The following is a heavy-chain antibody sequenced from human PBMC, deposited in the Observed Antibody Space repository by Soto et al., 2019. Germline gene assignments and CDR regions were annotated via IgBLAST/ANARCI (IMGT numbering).Heavy chain of an antibody. D-gene: IGHD6-6*01. J-gene: IGHJ6*03. CDR1: GGTFSIYT. CDR2: IIPILGIA. CDR3: AREEYSSSSSGVYYYYYMDV. V-gene: IGHV1-69*04. Sequence: SVKVSCKASGGTFSIYTISWVRQAPGQGLEWMGRIIPILGIANYAQKFQGRVTITADKSTSTAYMELSSLRSEDTAVYYCAREEYSSSSSGVYYYYYMDVWGKGTTVTVSS.